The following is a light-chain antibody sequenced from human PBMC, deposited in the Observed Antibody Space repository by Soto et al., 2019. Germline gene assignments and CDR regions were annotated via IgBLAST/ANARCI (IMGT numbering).Light chain of an antibody. V-gene: IGKV3-15*01. J-gene: IGKJ1*01. CDR1: QSVSVN. CDR2: GAS. CDR3: QHYNNWPPWT. Sequence: EIVMTQSPATLSASPGERATLSCRASQSVSVNLAWYQQNPGQAPRLLIYGASTRATGIPARFSGSGSGTEFTLTISSLQSEDFAVYYCQHYNNWPPWTFGQGTNVEIK.